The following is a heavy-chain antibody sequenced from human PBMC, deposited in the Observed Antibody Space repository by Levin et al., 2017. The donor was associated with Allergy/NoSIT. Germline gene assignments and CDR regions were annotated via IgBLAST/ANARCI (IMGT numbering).Heavy chain of an antibody. CDR1: GDSITRGDNY. J-gene: IGHJ6*02. D-gene: IGHD3-10*01. CDR3: SRDECAWFGECYGMDD. Sequence: SETLSLTCTVSGDSITRGDNYWSWIRQYPGKGLEWIGFISYSGHAHYNPSLKSRLSMSLDTSKNQFSLSLTSVTVADTAVYYCSRDECAWFGECYGMDDWGQGTTVIVSS. CDR2: ISYSGHA. V-gene: IGHV4-31*02.